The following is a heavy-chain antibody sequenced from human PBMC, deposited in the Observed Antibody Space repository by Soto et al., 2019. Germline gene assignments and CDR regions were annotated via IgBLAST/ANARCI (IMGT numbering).Heavy chain of an antibody. Sequence: GGSLRLSCEVSGFTFSMYSMSWFRQSPGKGLEWVAKIPQDGVDGHYADSVKGRFTISRDNGKNSLYLQLNTLRAEDTAVYYCARDHLILPAHDFFYGSDVWGRGATVTFSS. CDR2: IPQDGVDG. V-gene: IGHV3-7*03. CDR1: GFTFSMYS. D-gene: IGHD2-21*02. CDR3: ARDHLILPAHDFFYGSDV. J-gene: IGHJ6*02.